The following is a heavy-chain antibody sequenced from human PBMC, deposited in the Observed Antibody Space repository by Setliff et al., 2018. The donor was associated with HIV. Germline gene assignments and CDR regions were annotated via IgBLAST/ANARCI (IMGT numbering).Heavy chain of an antibody. V-gene: IGHV4-39*01. D-gene: IGHD3-10*01. Sequence: SETLSLTCTVSGGSMSSSSYYWGWIRQTPDKGLEWIGIIYYSGATYYNPSLTSRVTISVDTSRNQFSLKLRSVTAADTAAYYCARLGYISGGFYKTPGPYYFDYWGQGALVTVSS. CDR3: ARLGYISGGFYKTPGPYYFDY. J-gene: IGHJ4*02. CDR1: GGSMSSSSYY. CDR2: IYYSGAT.